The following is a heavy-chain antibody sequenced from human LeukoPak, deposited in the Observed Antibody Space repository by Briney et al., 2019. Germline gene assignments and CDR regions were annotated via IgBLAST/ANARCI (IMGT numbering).Heavy chain of an antibody. J-gene: IGHJ4*02. V-gene: IGHV4-39*07. CDR1: GGSISSSSYY. Sequence: PSETLSLTCTVSGGSISSSSYYWGWIRQPPGKGLEWIGSIYYSGSTYYNPSLKSRVTISVDTSKNQFSLKLSSVTAADTAVYYCARDRADRIESGYDYYPLDYWGQGTLVTVSS. CDR3: ARDRADRIESGYDYYPLDY. D-gene: IGHD5-12*01. CDR2: IYYSGST.